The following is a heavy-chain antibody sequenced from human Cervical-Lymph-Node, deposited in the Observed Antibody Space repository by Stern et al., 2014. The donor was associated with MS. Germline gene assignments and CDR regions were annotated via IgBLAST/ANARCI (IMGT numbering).Heavy chain of an antibody. CDR2: IYYSGST. CDR3: ARQWGYDSSGYPEWFDP. Sequence: QLQLQESGPGLVKPSETLSLTCTVSGGSISSSSYYWGWIRQPPGKGLEWIGSIYYSGSTYYNPSLKSRVTISVDTSKTPFSLKLSSVTAADTAVYYCARQWGYDSSGYPEWFDPWGQGTLVTVSS. D-gene: IGHD3-22*01. J-gene: IGHJ5*02. CDR1: GGSISSSSYY. V-gene: IGHV4-39*01.